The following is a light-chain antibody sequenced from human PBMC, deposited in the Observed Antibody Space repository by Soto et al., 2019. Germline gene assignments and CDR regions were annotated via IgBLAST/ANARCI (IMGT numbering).Light chain of an antibody. CDR3: SSYGGSNNLV. CDR2: EVN. V-gene: IGLV2-8*01. J-gene: IGLJ2*01. CDR1: SSDVGGYNY. Sequence: QSVLTQPPSASGSPGQSVTISCTGTSSDVGGYNYVSWYQQHPGKVPKLMIYEVNKRPSGVPDRFSGSKSGNTASLTVSGLQAEDEADYYCSSYGGSNNLVFSGGTKLTVL.